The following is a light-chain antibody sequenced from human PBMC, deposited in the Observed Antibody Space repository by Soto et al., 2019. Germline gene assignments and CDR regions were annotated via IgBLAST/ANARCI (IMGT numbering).Light chain of an antibody. CDR2: EVS. Sequence: QSALTQPASVSGSPGQSITISCTGTSSDIGTYNYVSWYQQHPGKAPKLMIYEVSYRPSGISNRFSGSKSGNTASLTISGLQAEDEADYYCISYTTNNSWVFGGGTKVTVL. CDR1: SSDIGTYNY. V-gene: IGLV2-14*01. J-gene: IGLJ3*02. CDR3: ISYTTNNSWV.